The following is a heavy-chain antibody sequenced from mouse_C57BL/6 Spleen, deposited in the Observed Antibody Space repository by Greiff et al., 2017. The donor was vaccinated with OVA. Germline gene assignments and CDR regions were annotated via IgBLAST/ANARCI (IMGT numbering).Heavy chain of an antibody. CDR2: IDPENGDT. CDR3: TTHWDWFAY. Sequence: EVQRVESGAELVRPGASVKLSCTASGFNIKDDYMHWVKQRPEQGLEWIGWIDPENGDTEYASKFQGKATITADTSSNTAYLQLSSLTSEDTAVYYCTTHWDWFAYWGQGTLVTVSA. CDR1: GFNIKDDY. J-gene: IGHJ3*01. V-gene: IGHV14-4*01. D-gene: IGHD4-1*01.